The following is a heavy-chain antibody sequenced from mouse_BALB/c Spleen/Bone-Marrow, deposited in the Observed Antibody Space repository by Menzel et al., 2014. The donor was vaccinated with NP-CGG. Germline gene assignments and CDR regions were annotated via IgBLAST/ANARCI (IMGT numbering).Heavy chain of an antibody. J-gene: IGHJ4*01. V-gene: IGHV1-82*01. D-gene: IGHD1-3*01. CDR1: DYAFSSSW. CDR3: AKSGPYDYAMDY. Sequence: QVQLQQSGPELVKPGASVKISCKASDYAFSSSWMNWVKQRPGQGLEWIGRIYPGDGDTNYNGKFKGKATLTADKSSSTAYMQLSSLTSVDSAVYFCAKSGPYDYAMDYWGQGTSVTVSS. CDR2: IYPGDGDT.